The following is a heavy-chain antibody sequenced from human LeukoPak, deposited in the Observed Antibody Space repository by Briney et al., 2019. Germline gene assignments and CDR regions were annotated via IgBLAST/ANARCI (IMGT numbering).Heavy chain of an antibody. CDR3: AKVSAMVLDYYYGMDV. J-gene: IGHJ6*02. CDR2: ISGSGGST. V-gene: IGHV3-23*01. D-gene: IGHD5-18*01. CDR1: GFTFSSYA. Sequence: GGSLRLSCAASGFTFSSYAMSWVRQAPGKGLEWVSAISGSGGSTYYADPVKGRFTISRDNSKNTLYLQMNSLRAEDTAVYYCAKVSAMVLDYYYGMDVWGQGTTVTVSS.